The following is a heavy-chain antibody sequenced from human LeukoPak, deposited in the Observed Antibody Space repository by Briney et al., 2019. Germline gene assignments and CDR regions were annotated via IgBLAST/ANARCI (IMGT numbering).Heavy chain of an antibody. CDR1: GFTFSNFA. CDR3: AREEYDFRSGYPFDY. CDR2: ITSTGSST. J-gene: IGHJ4*02. Sequence: QPGGSLRLSCAASGFTFSNFAMSWVRQAPGKGLEWVSAITSTGSSTYYADSVKGRFTISRDNAKNSLSLQMNSLRAEDTAVYYCAREEYDFRSGYPFDYWGQGTLVTVSS. D-gene: IGHD3-3*01. V-gene: IGHV3-23*01.